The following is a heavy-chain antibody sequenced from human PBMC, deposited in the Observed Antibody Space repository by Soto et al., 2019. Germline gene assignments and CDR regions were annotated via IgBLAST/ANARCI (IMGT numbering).Heavy chain of an antibody. CDR3: VRWGYGSNSLEF. CDR1: GYIFTGYF. V-gene: IGHV1-2*06. CDR2: ITPNSGDT. J-gene: IGHJ4*03. D-gene: IGHD4-17*01. Sequence: QVRLVQSGAEVKKAGASVKVSCKTSGYIFTGYFIHWVRQTPGQGLQWMGRITPNSGDTNYRQTFQGRVTFTPDTSTSTAYMELSGLRSDDKALYYCVRWGYGSNSLEFWGQGTLVTVSS.